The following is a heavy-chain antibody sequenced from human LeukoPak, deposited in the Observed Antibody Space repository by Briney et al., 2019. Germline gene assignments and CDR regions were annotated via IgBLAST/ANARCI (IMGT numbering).Heavy chain of an antibody. D-gene: IGHD4-23*01. Sequence: EPGPTLVKPTQPLTLTCTFSGFSLRTTGVGVGWIRQPPEKALEWLALIYWDDDKRYSPSLKSRLTITKDTSKNQVVLTMTNMDPVDTATYYCAHSTTTGGNPGYWGQGTLVTVSS. V-gene: IGHV2-5*02. J-gene: IGHJ4*02. CDR1: GFSLRTTGVG. CDR3: AHSTTTGGNPGY. CDR2: IYWDDDK.